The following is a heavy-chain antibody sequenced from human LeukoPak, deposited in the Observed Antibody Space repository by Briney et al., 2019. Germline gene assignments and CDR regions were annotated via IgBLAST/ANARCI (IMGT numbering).Heavy chain of an antibody. Sequence: ASVKVSCKASGYTFTRYDINWLRQATGQGLEWVGWMNPNSGNTGYAQKFQGRVTMTRNTSISTAYMELSSLRSEDTAVYYCASRGYSSGGFDYWGQGTLVTVSS. D-gene: IGHD6-19*01. CDR1: GYTFTRYD. V-gene: IGHV1-8*01. CDR2: MNPNSGNT. J-gene: IGHJ4*02. CDR3: ASRGYSSGGFDY.